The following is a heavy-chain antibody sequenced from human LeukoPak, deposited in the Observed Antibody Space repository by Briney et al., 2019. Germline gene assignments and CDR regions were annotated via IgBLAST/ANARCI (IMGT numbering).Heavy chain of an antibody. CDR3: ARVEAGYSGFDY. D-gene: IGHD5-12*01. J-gene: IGHJ4*02. Sequence: HAGGSLRLSCAASGLTFSGFWMTWVRQAPGKGLEWVANIKVDGSEKYYVDSVKGRFSTSRDNTKNSLYLQMNSLRAEDTAVYYCARVEAGYSGFDYWGQGTLVTVSS. CDR1: GLTFSGFW. CDR2: IKVDGSEK. V-gene: IGHV3-7*01.